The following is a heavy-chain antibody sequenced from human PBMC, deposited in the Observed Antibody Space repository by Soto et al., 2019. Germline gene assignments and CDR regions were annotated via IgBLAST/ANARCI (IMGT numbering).Heavy chain of an antibody. CDR1: GFTLSAYS. CDR3: ARETPLDPDDGGNPFSDF. V-gene: IGHV3-21*01. J-gene: IGHJ4*02. D-gene: IGHD4-17*01. CDR2: ISTRSTYI. Sequence: GGSLRLSCAASGFTLSAYSMNWVRQTPGKGLEWVSSISTRSTYIHYADSVKGRFTISRDNAKNSLFLQMNSLTAEDTAVYYCARETPLDPDDGGNPFSDFWGQGTLVTVSS.